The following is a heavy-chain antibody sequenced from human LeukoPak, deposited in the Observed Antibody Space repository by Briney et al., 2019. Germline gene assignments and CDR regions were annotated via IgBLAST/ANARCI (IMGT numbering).Heavy chain of an antibody. CDR3: ARAKSTKYYFDY. J-gene: IGHJ4*02. CDR1: GFTFSSYA. Sequence: PGRSLRLSCAASGFTFSSYAMHWLRQAPGKGLEWVAVISYDGSNKYYADSVKGRFTISRDNSKNTLYLQMNSLRAEDTAVYYCARAKSTKYYFDYWGQGTLVTVSS. V-gene: IGHV3-30-3*01. CDR2: ISYDGSNK.